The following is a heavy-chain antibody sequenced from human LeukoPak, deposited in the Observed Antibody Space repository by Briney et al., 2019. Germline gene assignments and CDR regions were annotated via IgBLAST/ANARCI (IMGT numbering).Heavy chain of an antibody. J-gene: IGHJ5*02. V-gene: IGHV4-34*01. CDR2: INHSRSN. Sequence: SETLSLTCAVYGGSISNFHWSWIRQPPGKGLEWIGEINHSRSNNYNPSLKSRVTISVDTSKNQFSLKLTSVTAADTAVYYCARGRGLLIQRRGRFDPWGQGTLVIVSS. D-gene: IGHD4-17*01. CDR1: GGSISNFH. CDR3: ARGRGLLIQRRGRFDP.